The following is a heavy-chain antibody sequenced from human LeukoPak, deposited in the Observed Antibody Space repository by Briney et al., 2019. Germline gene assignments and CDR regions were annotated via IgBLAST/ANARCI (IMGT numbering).Heavy chain of an antibody. J-gene: IGHJ4*02. Sequence: GESLRLSCAASGFTFSSYAMHWVRQAPGKGLEWVAVISYDGSNKYYADSVKGRFTISRDNSKNTLYLQMNSLRAEDTAVYYCARVKGATTNFDYWGQGTLVTVSS. CDR3: ARVKGATTNFDY. V-gene: IGHV3-30*04. CDR2: ISYDGSNK. D-gene: IGHD1-26*01. CDR1: GFTFSSYA.